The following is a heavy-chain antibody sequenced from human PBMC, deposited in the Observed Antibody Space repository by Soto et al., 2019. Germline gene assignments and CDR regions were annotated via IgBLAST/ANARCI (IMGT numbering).Heavy chain of an antibody. Sequence: TGGSLRLSCAASGFTLSSYSMNWVRQAPGKGLEWVSSISSSSSYIYYADSVKGRFTISRDNAKNSLYLQMNSLRAEDTAVYYCARDHSSSWHYYYYGMDVWGQGATVTVSS. CDR1: GFTLSSYS. CDR3: ARDHSSSWHYYYYGMDV. V-gene: IGHV3-21*01. J-gene: IGHJ6*02. D-gene: IGHD6-13*01. CDR2: ISSSSSYI.